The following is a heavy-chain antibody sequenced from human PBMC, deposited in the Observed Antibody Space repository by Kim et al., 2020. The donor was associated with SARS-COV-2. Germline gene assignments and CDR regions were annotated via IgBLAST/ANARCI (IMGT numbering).Heavy chain of an antibody. Sequence: ASVKVSCKASGYTFTSYAMHWVRQAPGQRLEWMGWINAGNGNTKYSQKFQGRVTITRDTSASTAYMELSSLRSEDTAVYYCARGGLGVGATDYWGQGTLVTVSS. CDR3: ARGGLGVGATDY. CDR2: INAGNGNT. J-gene: IGHJ4*02. CDR1: GYTFTSYA. D-gene: IGHD1-26*01. V-gene: IGHV1-3*01.